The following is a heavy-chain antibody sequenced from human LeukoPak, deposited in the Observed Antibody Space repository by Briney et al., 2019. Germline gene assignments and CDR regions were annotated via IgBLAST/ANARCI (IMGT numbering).Heavy chain of an antibody. D-gene: IGHD3-10*01. CDR2: ISGTGVTA. CDR1: GFIFNNYA. J-gene: IGHJ4*02. V-gene: IGHV3-23*01. CDR3: AKDQRFGDLDDY. Sequence: GGSLRLSCAASGFIFNNYAMSWVRQAPGKGLEWVSSISGTGVTAYYADSVKGRFAISRDNSRNTLYLQMSSLRAEDTALYYCAKDQRFGDLDDYRGQGTLVTVSS.